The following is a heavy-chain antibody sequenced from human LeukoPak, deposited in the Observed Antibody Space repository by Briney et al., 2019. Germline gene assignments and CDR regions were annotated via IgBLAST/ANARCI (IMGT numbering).Heavy chain of an antibody. D-gene: IGHD1-20*01. CDR2: IYAGGRT. CDR3: ARHNWEIYYYYGMDV. J-gene: IGHJ6*02. CDR1: GDSISSGKYY. Sequence: SETLSLTCSVSGDSISSGKYYWSWIRQPAGKGLEWIGRIYAGGRTNYNPSLKSRVTISIDTSRNQFSLKLSSVTAADTAVYYCARHNWEIYYYYGMDVWGQGTTVTVSS. V-gene: IGHV4-61*02.